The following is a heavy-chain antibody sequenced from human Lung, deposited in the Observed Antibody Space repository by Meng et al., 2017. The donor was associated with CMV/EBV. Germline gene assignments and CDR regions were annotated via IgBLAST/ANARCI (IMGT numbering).Heavy chain of an antibody. V-gene: IGHV1-69*10. D-gene: IGHD6-6*01. Sequence: SSXXVSXKASGDMFSTYAITWVRQAPGQGLEWMGELIPILNAPNYAQKFQGRVRITADKSTTTAYMELSSLRSDDTAVYYCVRALREYSSSSSDSWGQGTXVTVSS. J-gene: IGHJ4*02. CDR1: GDMFSTYA. CDR3: VRALREYSSSSSDS. CDR2: LIPILNAP.